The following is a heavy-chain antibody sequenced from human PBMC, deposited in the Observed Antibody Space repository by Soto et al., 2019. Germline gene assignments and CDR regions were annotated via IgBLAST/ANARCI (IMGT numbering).Heavy chain of an antibody. CDR2: ISAYNGNT. Sequence: QVQLVQSGAEVKKPGASVKVSCKASGYTFTSYGISWVRQAPGQGLEWMGWISAYNGNTNYAQKRQGRVTMTTDTSTSTDYMELRSLRSDDTAVYYCAKTRRLITAVGIPFDPWGQGTLVTVSS. J-gene: IGHJ5*02. V-gene: IGHV1-18*01. D-gene: IGHD6-13*01. CDR1: GYTFTSYG. CDR3: AKTRRLITAVGIPFDP.